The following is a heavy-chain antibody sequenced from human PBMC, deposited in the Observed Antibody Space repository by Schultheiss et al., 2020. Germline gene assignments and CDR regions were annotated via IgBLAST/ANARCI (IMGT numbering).Heavy chain of an antibody. Sequence: ASVKVSCKASGYTFTGYYMHWVRQAPGQGLEWMGWINGYNGNTNYAQKLQGRVTMTTDTSTSTAYMELRSLRSDDTAVYYCARSVRLGPNDYWGQGILVTVSS. J-gene: IGHJ4*02. V-gene: IGHV1-18*04. CDR3: ARSVRLGPNDY. CDR2: INGYNGNT. D-gene: IGHD3-10*02. CDR1: GYTFTGYY.